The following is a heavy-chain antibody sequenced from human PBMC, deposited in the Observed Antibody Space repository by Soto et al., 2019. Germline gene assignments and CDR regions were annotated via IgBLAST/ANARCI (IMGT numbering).Heavy chain of an antibody. CDR1: GFTFSSFA. CDR2: ISYDGRKN. Sequence: QVQLVESGGGVVQPGRSLRLSCAASGFTFSSFAMHWARQAPGKGLEWVAFISYDGRKNSYADSVKGRFTVSRDNSKNTVYRQMNSLRAEDTAVYYCARGCSSSDCYTNYYYYYGMDVWGHGTTVTVSS. D-gene: IGHD2-2*02. J-gene: IGHJ6*02. CDR3: ARGCSSSDCYTNYYYYYGMDV. V-gene: IGHV3-30*04.